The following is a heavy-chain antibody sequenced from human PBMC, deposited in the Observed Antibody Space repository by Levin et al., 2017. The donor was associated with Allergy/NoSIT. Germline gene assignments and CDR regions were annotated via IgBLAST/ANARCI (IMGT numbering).Heavy chain of an antibody. Sequence: SETLSLTCTVSGYSISSGYYWGWIRQPPGKGLEWIGSIYHSGSTYYNPSLKSRVTISVDTSKNQFSLKLSSVTAADTAVYYCARDYYGSGSYYIPYYWGQGTLVTVSS. V-gene: IGHV4-38-2*02. CDR1: GYSISSGYY. D-gene: IGHD3-10*01. CDR2: IYHSGST. CDR3: ARDYYGSGSYYIPYY. J-gene: IGHJ4*02.